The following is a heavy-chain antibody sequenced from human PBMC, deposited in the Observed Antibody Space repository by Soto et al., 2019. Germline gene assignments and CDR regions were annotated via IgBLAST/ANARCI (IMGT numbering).Heavy chain of an antibody. D-gene: IGHD2-2*01. CDR3: ARDSRTGCSSTDCYMS. CDR1: GVTIRGYY. CDR2: IYYTGGT. V-gene: IGHV4-59*01. Sequence: QVQLQESGPGLVKPSETLSLTCNVSGVTIRGYYWNWIRQPPGKTLEWIGSIYYTGGTNYNPSLKSRVTSSVDTSKNHFSLKFNSLTAADTATYYCARDSRTGCSSTDCYMSWGRGILVTVSS. J-gene: IGHJ5*02.